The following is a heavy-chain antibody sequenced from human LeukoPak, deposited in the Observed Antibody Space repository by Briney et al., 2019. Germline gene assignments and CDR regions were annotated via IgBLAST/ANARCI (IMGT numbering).Heavy chain of an antibody. J-gene: IGHJ5*02. D-gene: IGHD6-6*01. Sequence: GGSLRLSCAASGFTFSSYAMSWVRQAPGKGLEWVSAISGSGGSTYYADSVKGRFTISRDNSKNTLYLQMNSLRAEDTAVYYCAKDWSSSSPSWLQNNWFDLWGQGTLVTVSS. CDR1: GFTFSSYA. V-gene: IGHV3-23*01. CDR2: ISGSGGST. CDR3: AKDWSSSSPSWLQNNWFDL.